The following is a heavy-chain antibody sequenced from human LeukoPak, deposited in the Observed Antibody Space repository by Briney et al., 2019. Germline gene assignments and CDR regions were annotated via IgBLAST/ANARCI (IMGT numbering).Heavy chain of an antibody. D-gene: IGHD2/OR15-2a*01. CDR2: IYTSGTT. CDR3: ARDPFYYFDY. J-gene: IGHJ4*02. V-gene: IGHV4-61*02. CDR1: GGPISSRSSY. Sequence: SETLSLTCTVSGGPISSRSSYWSWIRQPAGKGLEWIGRIYTSGTTNYNPSLKSRVTVSVDTSKNQFSLKLSSVTATDTAVYYCARDPFYYFDYWGPGTLVTVSS.